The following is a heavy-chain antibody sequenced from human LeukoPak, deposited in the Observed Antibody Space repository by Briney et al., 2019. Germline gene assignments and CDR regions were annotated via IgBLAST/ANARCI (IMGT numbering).Heavy chain of an antibody. CDR3: AREEWFGELSKFDY. Sequence: GGSLRLSCVTSGFTFSSYWMSWVRQAPGKGLEWVANINQDGSEKNYVDSVKGRLTISRDSAKNSLSLQMNSLRVEDTALYYCAREEWFGELSKFDYWGQGTLVTVSS. CDR1: GFTFSSYW. D-gene: IGHD3-10*01. V-gene: IGHV3-7*01. CDR2: INQDGSEK. J-gene: IGHJ4*02.